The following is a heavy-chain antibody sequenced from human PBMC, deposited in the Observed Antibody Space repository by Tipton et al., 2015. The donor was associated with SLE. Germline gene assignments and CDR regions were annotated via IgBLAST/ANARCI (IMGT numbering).Heavy chain of an antibody. CDR2: IYSDGSST. CDR1: GFTFSDYW. V-gene: IGHV3-74*01. Sequence: SLRLSCAASGFTFSDYWMHWVRQGPGKGLVWVSRIYSDGSSTNYADSVKGRFTISRDNTKNTLYLQMNSLRDEDTAVYYCGTASSDYGMDVWGQGTTVTVSS. CDR3: GTASSDYGMDV. D-gene: IGHD3-22*01. J-gene: IGHJ6*02.